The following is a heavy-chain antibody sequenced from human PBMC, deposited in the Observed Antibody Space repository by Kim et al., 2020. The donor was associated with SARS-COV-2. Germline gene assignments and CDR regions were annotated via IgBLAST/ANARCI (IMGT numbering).Heavy chain of an antibody. V-gene: IGHV3-48*02. Sequence: DSVKGRFTISRDNAKNSLYLQMNSLRDEDTAVYYCASGSPRIQLWLIYDYWGQGTLVTVSS. J-gene: IGHJ4*02. D-gene: IGHD5-18*01. CDR3: ASGSPRIQLWLIYDY.